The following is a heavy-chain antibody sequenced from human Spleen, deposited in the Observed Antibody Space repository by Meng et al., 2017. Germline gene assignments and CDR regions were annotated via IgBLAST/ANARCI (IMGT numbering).Heavy chain of an antibody. D-gene: IGHD3-22*01. Sequence: GESLKISCAASGFTFSTFGIHWVRQAPGKGLEWVAVISYDGRNKDYPDSVKGRFTITRDNSKNTLFLQMNSLRAEDTAVYYCAKDQYYDSSAHNAFDSWGQGTMVTVSS. J-gene: IGHJ3*02. CDR3: AKDQYYDSSAHNAFDS. CDR1: GFTFSTFG. CDR2: ISYDGRNK. V-gene: IGHV3-30*07.